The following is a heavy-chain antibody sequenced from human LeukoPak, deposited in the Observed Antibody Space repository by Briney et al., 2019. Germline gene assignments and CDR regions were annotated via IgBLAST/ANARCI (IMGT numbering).Heavy chain of an antibody. V-gene: IGHV3-7*01. CDR2: IKQDGSEK. CDR3: AREGVAVAGTARGMDG. Sequence: GGSLRLSCAVSGFTFSSYWRSCVRQAPGKGLEWVANIKQDGSEKYYVDSVKGRFTISRDNAKNSLYLQMNSLRAEDTAVYYCAREGVAVAGTARGMDGWGKGTTVTVSS. D-gene: IGHD6-19*01. CDR1: GFTFSSYW. J-gene: IGHJ6*03.